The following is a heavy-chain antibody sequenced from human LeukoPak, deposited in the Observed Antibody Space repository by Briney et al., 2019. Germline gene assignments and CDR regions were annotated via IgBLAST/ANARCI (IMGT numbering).Heavy chain of an antibody. CDR2: IYHSGST. D-gene: IGHD2-2*01. Sequence: SETLSLTCTVSGGSISSSSYYWGWIRQPPGKGLEWIGSIYHSGSTYYNPSLKSRVTISVDTSKNQFSLKLSSVTAADTAVYYCARCPPPSAMFNYWGQGTLVTVSS. J-gene: IGHJ4*02. CDR1: GGSISSSSYY. V-gene: IGHV4-39*01. CDR3: ARCPPPSAMFNY.